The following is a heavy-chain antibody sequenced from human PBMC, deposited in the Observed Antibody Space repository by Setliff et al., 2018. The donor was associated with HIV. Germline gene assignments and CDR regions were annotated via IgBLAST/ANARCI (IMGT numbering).Heavy chain of an antibody. J-gene: IGHJ4*02. CDR3: ASIELAAMVPVDY. CDR1: GFTFSRHN. CDR2: ISSSSYYI. D-gene: IGHD5-18*01. Sequence: GGSLRVSYAASGFTFSRHNMNWVRQAPGKGREWVSSISSSSYYIYYADSVKGRFTISRDNAKNSLFLQRNSLRAEDTAVYYCASIELAAMVPVDYWGQGTLVTVSS. V-gene: IGHV3-21*01.